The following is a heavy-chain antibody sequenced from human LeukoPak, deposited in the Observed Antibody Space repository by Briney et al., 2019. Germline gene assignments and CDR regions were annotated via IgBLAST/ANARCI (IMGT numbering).Heavy chain of an antibody. J-gene: IGHJ3*02. CDR1: GGSISSGGYS. V-gene: IGHV4-30-2*01. Sequence: SQTLSLTCVVSGGSISSGGYSWGWIRQPPGKGLEYLGYIHHGGSTYYNPSLKSRVTMSVDRSKNQFSLKLSSVTAADTAVYYCARYCGGDCSPHDAFDIWGQGTMVTVSS. CDR3: ARYCGGDCSPHDAFDI. CDR2: IHHGGST. D-gene: IGHD2-21*02.